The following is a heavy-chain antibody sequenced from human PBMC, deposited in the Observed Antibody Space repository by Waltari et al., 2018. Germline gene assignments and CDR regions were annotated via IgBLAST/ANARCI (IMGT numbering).Heavy chain of an antibody. D-gene: IGHD1-26*01. CDR2: IIPILGIA. J-gene: IGHJ4*02. Sequence: QVQLLHSGAEVKQPGSSVKVSCKASGATFSVYPIRWVRQAPGPGLEWMGRIIPILGIANYAQKFQGRVTITAYKSTSTAYMELSSLRSEDTAVYYCASGRSGSYDYWGQGTLVTVSS. CDR3: ASGRSGSYDY. CDR1: GATFSVYP. V-gene: IGHV1-69*02.